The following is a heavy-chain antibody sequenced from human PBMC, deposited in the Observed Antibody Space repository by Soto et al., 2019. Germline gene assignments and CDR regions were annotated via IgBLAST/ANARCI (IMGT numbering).Heavy chain of an antibody. D-gene: IGHD2-15*01. CDR2: MNPNSGNT. V-gene: IGHV1-8*01. CDR3: AGGLRRGWLLPQGADY. CDR1: GYTFTSYD. J-gene: IGHJ4*02. Sequence: QVQLVQSGAEVKKPGASVKVSCKASGYTFTSYDINWVRQATGQGLEWMGWMNPNSGNTGYAQKFQGRVTMTRNTSKSTAYMELSRLRSEDTAVYYCAGGLRRGWLLPQGADYWGQGTLVTVSS.